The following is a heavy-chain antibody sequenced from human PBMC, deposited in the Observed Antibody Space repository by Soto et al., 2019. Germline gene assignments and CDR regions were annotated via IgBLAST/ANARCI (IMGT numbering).Heavy chain of an antibody. Sequence: GGSLRLSCAASGFTFSSYAMSWVRQAPGKGLEWVSAISGSGGSTYYADSVKGRFTISRDNSKNTLYLQMNSLRAEGTAVYYCAKDQGGVLRFLEWLPYYYYGMDVWGQGTTVTVSS. CDR3: AKDQGGVLRFLEWLPYYYYGMDV. CDR1: GFTFSSYA. J-gene: IGHJ6*02. V-gene: IGHV3-23*01. CDR2: ISGSGGST. D-gene: IGHD3-3*01.